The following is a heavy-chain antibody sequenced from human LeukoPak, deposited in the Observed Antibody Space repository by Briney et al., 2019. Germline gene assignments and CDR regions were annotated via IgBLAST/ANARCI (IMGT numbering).Heavy chain of an antibody. CDR2: INHSGST. J-gene: IGHJ1*01. CDR3: ARNNRRYCSSTSCLQYFQH. D-gene: IGHD2-2*01. V-gene: IGHV4-34*01. Sequence: AAETLSLTCAVYGGSFSGYYWSWIRQPPGKGLEWIGEINHSGSTNYNPSLKSQVTISVDTSKNQFSLKLSSVTAADTAVYYCARNNRRYCSSTSCLQYFQHWGQGTLVTVSS. CDR1: GGSFSGYY.